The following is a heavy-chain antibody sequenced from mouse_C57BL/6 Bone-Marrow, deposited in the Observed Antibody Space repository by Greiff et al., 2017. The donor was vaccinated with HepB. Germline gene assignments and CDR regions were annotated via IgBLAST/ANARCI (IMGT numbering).Heavy chain of an antibody. CDR2: IDPETGGT. CDR1: GYTFTDYE. Sequence: VKLVESGAELVRPGASVTLSCKASGYTFTDYEMHWVKQTPVHGLEWIGAIDPETGGTAYNQKFKGKAILTADKSSSTAYMELRSLTSEDSAVYYCTRRLPDYWGQGTTLTVSS. CDR3: TRRLPDY. V-gene: IGHV1-15*01. J-gene: IGHJ2*01.